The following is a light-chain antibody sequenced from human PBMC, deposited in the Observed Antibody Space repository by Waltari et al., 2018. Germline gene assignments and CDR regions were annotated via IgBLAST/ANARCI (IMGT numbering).Light chain of an antibody. V-gene: IGKV4-1*01. CDR1: QIVLYSSNNKNY. CDR3: QQYYTTRT. Sequence: DIVMTQSPDSLAVSLGEWATHQRKSSQIVLYSSNNKNYLAWYQQKPGQPPKLLIYWASTRESGVPDRFSGSGSGTDFTLTISSLQAEDVAVYYCQQYYTTRTFGQGTKVEIK. J-gene: IGKJ1*01. CDR2: WAS.